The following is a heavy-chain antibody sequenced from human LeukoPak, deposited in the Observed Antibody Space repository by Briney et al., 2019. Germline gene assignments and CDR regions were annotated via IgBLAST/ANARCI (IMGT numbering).Heavy chain of an antibody. D-gene: IGHD3-22*01. CDR1: GGSFSGYY. CDR2: INHSGST. V-gene: IGHV4-34*01. CDR3: ARGENSSGYRKKPRLDY. J-gene: IGHJ4*02. Sequence: SETLSLTCAVYGGSFSGYYWSWIRQPPGKGLEWIGEINHSGSTNYNPSLKSRVTISVDTSKNQFSLKLSSVTAADTAVYYCARGENSSGYRKKPRLDYWGQGTLVTVSS.